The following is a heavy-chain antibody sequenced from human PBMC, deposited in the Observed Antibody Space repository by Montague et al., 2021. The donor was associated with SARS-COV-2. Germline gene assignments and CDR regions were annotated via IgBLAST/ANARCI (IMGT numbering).Heavy chain of an antibody. V-gene: IGHV3-66*01. Sequence: SLRLSCVASGITVSRNYMNWVRQAPGKGLEWVSLIYSGGSTYYADSVKGRFTISRDNSKNTLYLQMNSLRAEDTAVYYCARDLLEIGGMDVWGQGTTVTVSS. CDR1: GITVSRNY. J-gene: IGHJ6*02. D-gene: IGHD1-1*01. CDR2: IYSGGST. CDR3: ARDLLEIGGMDV.